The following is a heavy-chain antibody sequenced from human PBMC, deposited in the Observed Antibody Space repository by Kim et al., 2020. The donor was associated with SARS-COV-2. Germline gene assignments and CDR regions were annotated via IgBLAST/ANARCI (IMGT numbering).Heavy chain of an antibody. CDR2: ISYSSSTI. J-gene: IGHJ3*02. V-gene: IGHV3-48*02. CDR1: GFTFSSYR. CDR3: ARSYTAAAGIGAFDI. D-gene: IGHD6-13*01. Sequence: GGSLRLSCAGSGFTFSSYRMNWVRQAPGEGLEWVSHISYSSSTIYYADSVKGRFTISRDNAKKSLYLQMNSLRDVDTAVYYCARSYTAAAGIGAFDIWG.